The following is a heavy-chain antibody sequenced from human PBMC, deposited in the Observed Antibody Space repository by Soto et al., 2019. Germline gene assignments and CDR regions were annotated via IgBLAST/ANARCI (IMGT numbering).Heavy chain of an antibody. J-gene: IGHJ4*02. Sequence: SETLSLTCAVYGGSFSGYYWSWIRQPPGKGLEWIGEINHSGSTNYNPSLKSRVTISVDTSKNQFSLKLSSVTAADTAVYYCARVRDRVGSSWYSPLQRYYFDYWGQGTLVTVSS. D-gene: IGHD6-13*01. CDR3: ARVRDRVGSSWYSPLQRYYFDY. CDR1: GGSFSGYY. V-gene: IGHV4-34*01. CDR2: INHSGST.